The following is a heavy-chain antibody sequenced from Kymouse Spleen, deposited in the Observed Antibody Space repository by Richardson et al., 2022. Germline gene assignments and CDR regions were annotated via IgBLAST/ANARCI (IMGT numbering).Heavy chain of an antibody. CDR1: GGSFSGYY. Sequence: QVQLQQWGAGLLKPSETLSLTCAVYGGSFSGYYWSWIRQPPGKGLEWIGEINHSGSTNYNPSLKSRVTISVDTSKNQFSLKLSSVTAADTAVYYCARGETVAAEGNWFDPWGQGTLVTVSS. CDR3: ARGETVAAEGNWFDP. CDR2: INHSGST. J-gene: IGHJ5*02. D-gene: IGHD6-19*01. V-gene: IGHV4-34*01.